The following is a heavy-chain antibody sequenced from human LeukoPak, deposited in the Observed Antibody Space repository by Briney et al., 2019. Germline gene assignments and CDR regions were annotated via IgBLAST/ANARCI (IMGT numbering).Heavy chain of an antibody. Sequence: GGSLRISCKGSGYSFTSYWISWVRQMPGKGLEWMGRIDPSDSYTNYSPSFQGHVTISADKSISTAYLQWSSLKASDTAMYYCARRPKGNYCSSTSCYYGWFDPWGQGTLVTVSS. CDR1: GYSFTSYW. J-gene: IGHJ5*02. CDR3: ARRPKGNYCSSTSCYYGWFDP. D-gene: IGHD2-2*01. CDR2: IDPSDSYT. V-gene: IGHV5-10-1*01.